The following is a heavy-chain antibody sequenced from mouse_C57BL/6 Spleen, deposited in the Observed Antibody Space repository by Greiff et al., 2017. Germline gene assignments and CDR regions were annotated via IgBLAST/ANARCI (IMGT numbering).Heavy chain of an antibody. Sequence: EVQVVESGEGLVKPGGSLKLSCAASGFTFSSYAMSWVRQTPEKRLEWVAYISSGGDYIYYADTVKGRFTISRDKARNTLYLQMSRLKSEDTAMYYCTTIYDGNLYFDDGGQGTTLTVSS. J-gene: IGHJ2*01. CDR2: ISSGGDYI. CDR3: TTIYDGNLYFDD. V-gene: IGHV5-9-1*02. CDR1: GFTFSSYA. D-gene: IGHD2-1*01.